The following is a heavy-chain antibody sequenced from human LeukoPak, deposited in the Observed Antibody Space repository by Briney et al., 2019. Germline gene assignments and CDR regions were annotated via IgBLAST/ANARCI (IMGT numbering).Heavy chain of an antibody. J-gene: IGHJ4*02. CDR1: GFTFSTYN. V-gene: IGHV3-48*01. Sequence: GGSLRLSCAASGFTFSTYNMNWVRQAPGKGLEWVSYISAGSSTIFYADSVKGRFTISRDNARDSLYLQMNSLGAEDTAVYYCTRDFRGLSWYFDYWGQGTLVTVSS. CDR3: TRDFRGLSWYFDY. D-gene: IGHD3-10*01. CDR2: ISAGSSTI.